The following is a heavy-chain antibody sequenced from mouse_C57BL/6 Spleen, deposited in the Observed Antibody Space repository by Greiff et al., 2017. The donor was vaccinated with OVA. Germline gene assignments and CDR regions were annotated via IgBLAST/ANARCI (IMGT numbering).Heavy chain of an antibody. CDR1: GFTFSSYG. V-gene: IGHV5-6*01. Sequence: EVQLVESGGDLVKPGGSLKLSCAASGFTFSSYGMSWVRQTPDKRLEWVANISSGGSYTYYPDSVQGRFTISRDNAKNTLYLQMSSLKSEDTAMYYCARPQITTVAFDYWGQGTSLTVSS. D-gene: IGHD1-1*01. J-gene: IGHJ2*02. CDR3: ARPQITTVAFDY. CDR2: ISSGGSYT.